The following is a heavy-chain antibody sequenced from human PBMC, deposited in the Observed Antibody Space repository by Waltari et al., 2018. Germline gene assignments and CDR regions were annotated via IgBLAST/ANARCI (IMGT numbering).Heavy chain of an antibody. CDR2: INHSGST. Sequence: QVQLQQWGAGLLKPSETLSLTCAVYGGSFSGYYWSWIRQPPGKGLEWIGEINHSGSTNYNPSLKSRVTRSVDTSKNQFSLKLSSVTAADTAVYYCARGRRYSSSWYDYYYMDVWGKGTTVTVSS. J-gene: IGHJ6*03. D-gene: IGHD6-13*01. CDR1: GGSFSGYY. V-gene: IGHV4-34*01. CDR3: ARGRRYSSSWYDYYYMDV.